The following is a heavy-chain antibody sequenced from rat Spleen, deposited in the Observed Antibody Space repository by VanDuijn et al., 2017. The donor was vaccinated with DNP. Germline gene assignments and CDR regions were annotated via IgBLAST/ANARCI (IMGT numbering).Heavy chain of an antibody. D-gene: IGHD5-1*01. CDR3: TREKTGRD. CDR2: ITHTGDTT. V-gene: IGHV5-31*01. Sequence: EVQLVESGGGLVQPGGSLKLSCVASGFTFNNYWMTWIRQAPGKGLDWVASITHTGDTTYYPDSVKGRFTISRDNTKSTLYLQMNSLRSEDTATYYCTREKTGRDWGQGVMVTVSS. CDR1: GFTFNNYW. J-gene: IGHJ2*01.